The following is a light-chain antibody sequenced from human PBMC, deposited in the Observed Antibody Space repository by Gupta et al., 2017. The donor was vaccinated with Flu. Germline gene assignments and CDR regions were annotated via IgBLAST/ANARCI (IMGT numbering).Light chain of an antibody. CDR2: GAS. J-gene: IGKJ1*01. Sequence: DIVLTLSTGTLSSSPGERATLSCRASQSVSSSYVAWYQQTPSQAPRLLSDGASSRTTIRPDRCSGGGSGTDFTRTSSRVEHEVGALYCRQQYGCSPFTFGQGTKVEIK. V-gene: IGKV3-20*01. CDR1: QSVSSSY. CDR3: QQYGCSPFT.